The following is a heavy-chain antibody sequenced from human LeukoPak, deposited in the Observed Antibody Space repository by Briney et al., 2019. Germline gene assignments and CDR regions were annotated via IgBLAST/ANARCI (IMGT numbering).Heavy chain of an antibody. CDR3: ASSLAVAGTGGWFDP. Sequence: GGSLRLSCAASGFTFSSYAMSWVRQAPGKGLEWVSSISSSSTYIYYADSVKGRFTISRDNAKNSLFLQMNCLRAEDTAVYYCASSLAVAGTGGWFDPWGQGNLVTVSS. CDR1: GFTFSSYA. CDR2: ISSSSTYI. V-gene: IGHV3-21*01. D-gene: IGHD6-13*01. J-gene: IGHJ5*02.